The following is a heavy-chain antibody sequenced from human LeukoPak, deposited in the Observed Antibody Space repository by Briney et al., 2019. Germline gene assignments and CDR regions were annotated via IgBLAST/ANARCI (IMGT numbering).Heavy chain of an antibody. CDR3: ARASIAGYYYYYYYMDV. CDR2: IIPIFGTA. Sequence: SXKVSCKASGGTFISYAISWVRQAPGQGLEWMGGIIPIFGTANYAQKFQGRVTITADESTSTAYMELSSLRSEDTAVYYCARASIAGYYYYYYYMDVWGKGTTVTVSS. V-gene: IGHV1-69*13. J-gene: IGHJ6*03. CDR1: GGTFISYA. D-gene: IGHD6-6*01.